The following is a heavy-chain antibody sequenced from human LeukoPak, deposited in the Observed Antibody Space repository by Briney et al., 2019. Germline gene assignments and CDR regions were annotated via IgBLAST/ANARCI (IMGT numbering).Heavy chain of an antibody. D-gene: IGHD3-16*02. CDR3: AKDSYDYVWGSYRQSYYFDY. Sequence: GGSLRLSCAASGSTFSSYAMSWVRQAPGKGLEWVSAISGSGGSTYYADSVKGRFTISRDNSKNTLYLQMNSLRAEDTAVYYCAKDSYDYVWGSYRQSYYFDYWGQGTLVTVSS. J-gene: IGHJ4*02. CDR2: ISGSGGST. CDR1: GSTFSSYA. V-gene: IGHV3-23*01.